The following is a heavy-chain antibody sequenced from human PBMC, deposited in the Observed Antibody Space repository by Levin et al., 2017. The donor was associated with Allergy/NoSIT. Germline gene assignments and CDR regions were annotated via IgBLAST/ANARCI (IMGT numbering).Heavy chain of an antibody. CDR3: ASRENYGDFDY. CDR2: IYDSGNT. J-gene: IGHJ4*02. Sequence: SETLSLTCTVSGGSISGDYWSWIRQPPGKGLEWIGSIYDSGNTHYNPSLKSRVTISLDTSKNQLSLKLTSMTAADTAVYYCASRENYGDFDYWGQGALVTVSS. D-gene: IGHD4-17*01. V-gene: IGHV4-59*01. CDR1: GGSISGDY.